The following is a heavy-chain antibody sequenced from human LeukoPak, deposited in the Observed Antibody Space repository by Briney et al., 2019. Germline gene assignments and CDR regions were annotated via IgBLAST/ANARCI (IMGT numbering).Heavy chain of an antibody. Sequence: GGSLRLSCAASGFAFSSYGMHWVRQAPGKGLEWVAVISYDGSNKYYADSVKGRFTISRDNSKNTLYLQMNSLRAEDTAVYYCARGEVLRFLEWSYGDFDYWGQGTLVTVSS. CDR2: ISYDGSNK. CDR1: GFAFSSYG. D-gene: IGHD3-3*01. J-gene: IGHJ4*02. CDR3: ARGEVLRFLEWSYGDFDY. V-gene: IGHV3-30*03.